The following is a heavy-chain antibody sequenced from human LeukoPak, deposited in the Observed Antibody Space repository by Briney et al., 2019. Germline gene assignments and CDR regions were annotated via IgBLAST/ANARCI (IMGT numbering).Heavy chain of an antibody. CDR3: AKSLWGPPPLKM. V-gene: IGHV3-21*04. Sequence: GGSLRLSCAASGFTFSSYSMNWVRQAPGKGLEWVSSISSSSSNIYYADSVKGRFTISRDNSKNTLYLQMNSLRAEDTAVYFCAKSLWGPPPLKMWGQGTLVTVSS. J-gene: IGHJ4*02. D-gene: IGHD5-18*01. CDR2: ISSSSSNI. CDR1: GFTFSSYS.